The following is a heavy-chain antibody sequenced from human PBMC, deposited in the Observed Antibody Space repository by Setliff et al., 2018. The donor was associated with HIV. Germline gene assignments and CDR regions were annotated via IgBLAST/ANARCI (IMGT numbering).Heavy chain of an antibody. D-gene: IGHD2-15*01. Sequence: SETLSLTCTVSGDSSSNDYWTWVRQPPGKGLEWIGNIHTSGTTKYNPSLNSRVTISVDMSNSQFSLRLSSVTAADTAMYYCAREYYRSGGYYSGWKYYYMDVWGKGTTVTVSS. V-gene: IGHV4-4*08. CDR1: GDSSSNDY. J-gene: IGHJ6*03. CDR2: IHTSGTT. CDR3: AREYYRSGGYYSGWKYYYMDV.